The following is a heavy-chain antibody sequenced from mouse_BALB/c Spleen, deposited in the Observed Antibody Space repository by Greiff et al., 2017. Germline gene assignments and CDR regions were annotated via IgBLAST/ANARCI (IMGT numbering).Heavy chain of an antibody. CDR3: ARAYYGNYVGKNYFDY. CDR1: GYSITSGYY. Sequence: EVHLVESGPGLVKPSQSLSLTCSVTGYSITSGYYWNWIRQFPGNKLEWMGYISYDGSNNYNPSLKNRISITRDTSKNQFFLKLNSVTTEDTATYYCARAYYGNYVGKNYFDYWGQGTTLTVSS. D-gene: IGHD2-10*01. J-gene: IGHJ2*01. CDR2: ISYDGSN. V-gene: IGHV3-6*02.